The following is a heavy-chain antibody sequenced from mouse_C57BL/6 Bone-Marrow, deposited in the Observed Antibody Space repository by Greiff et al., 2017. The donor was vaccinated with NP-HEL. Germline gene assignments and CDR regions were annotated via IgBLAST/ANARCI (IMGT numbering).Heavy chain of an antibody. J-gene: IGHJ4*01. V-gene: IGHV1-61*01. CDR1: GYTFTSYW. D-gene: IGHD2-14*01. Sequence: QVQLQQPGAELVRPGSSVKLSCKASGYTFTSYWLDWVKQRPGQGLEWIGNIYPSDSETHYNQKFKDKATLTVVKSSSTAYMQLSSLTSEDSAVYYCASRGDVRREAMDDWGTGTSVTVSS. CDR2: IYPSDSET. CDR3: ASRGDVRREAMDD.